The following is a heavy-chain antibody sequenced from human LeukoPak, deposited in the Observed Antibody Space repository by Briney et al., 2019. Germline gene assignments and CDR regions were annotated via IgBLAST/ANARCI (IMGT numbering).Heavy chain of an antibody. CDR2: INPNSGGT. CDR1: GYTFTGYY. J-gene: IGHJ6*02. CDR3: ARETVVVPAAIPHYYYYGMDV. Sequence: ASVKVSCKASGYTFTGYYMHWVRQAPGQGLEWMGWINPNSGGTNYAQKFQGRVTMTRDTSISTAYMELSSLRSEDTAVYYCARETVVVPAAIPHYYYYGMDVWGQGTTVTVSS. D-gene: IGHD2-2*01. V-gene: IGHV1-2*02.